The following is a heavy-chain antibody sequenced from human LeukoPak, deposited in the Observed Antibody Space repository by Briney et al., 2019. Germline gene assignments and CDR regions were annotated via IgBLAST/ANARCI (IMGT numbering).Heavy chain of an antibody. CDR2: INWNGGST. Sequence: GGSLRLSCAASGFTFDDYGMSWVRQAPGKGLEWVSGINWNGGSTGYADSVKGRFTISRDNAKNSLCLQMNSLRAEDTALYYCARARVNTIFGVVTTLDYWGQGTLVTVSS. J-gene: IGHJ4*02. V-gene: IGHV3-20*04. D-gene: IGHD3-3*01. CDR3: ARARVNTIFGVVTTLDY. CDR1: GFTFDDYG.